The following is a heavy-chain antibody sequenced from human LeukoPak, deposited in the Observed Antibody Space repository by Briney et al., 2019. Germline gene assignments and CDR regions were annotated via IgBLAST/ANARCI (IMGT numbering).Heavy chain of an antibody. CDR2: IKQDGSEK. D-gene: IGHD3-22*01. V-gene: IGHV3-7*01. Sequence: GGSLRLSCAASGLTFSIHWMSWVRQAPGKGLEWVANIKQDGSEKYYVDSVKGRFTISRDNAKNSLYLQMNSLRAEDTAVYYCARELPYYDSSGYYYVGYYYYYMDVWGKGTTVTVSS. J-gene: IGHJ6*03. CDR1: GLTFSIHW. CDR3: ARELPYYDSSGYYYVGYYYYYMDV.